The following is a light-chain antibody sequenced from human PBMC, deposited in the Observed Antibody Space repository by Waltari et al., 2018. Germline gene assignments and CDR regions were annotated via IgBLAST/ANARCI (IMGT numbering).Light chain of an antibody. J-gene: IGKJ2*01. V-gene: IGKV1-9*01. Sequence: IQLTQSPSSLSASLGDRVTITCRASQGISSFLAWYQQKPGKAPELLIYAASTLESGVPSRFSGSGSGTDFTLTISSLQPEDFATYYCQQLNSYPYTFGQGTKLEIK. CDR3: QQLNSYPYT. CDR1: QGISSF. CDR2: AAS.